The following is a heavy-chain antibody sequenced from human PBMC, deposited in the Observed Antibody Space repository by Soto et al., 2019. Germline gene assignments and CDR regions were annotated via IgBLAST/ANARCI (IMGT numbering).Heavy chain of an antibody. Sequence: SETLSLTCTVSGGSISSGNYYWSWIRQPPGKGLEWIGFIYYTGSTYYNPSLKSRVTISVDASKTQFYLNLSSVTAADTAVYYCARHRMATIYWGHGALVTVSS. CDR3: ARHRMATIY. V-gene: IGHV4-39*01. CDR2: IYYTGST. J-gene: IGHJ4*01. D-gene: IGHD5-12*01. CDR1: GGSISSGNYY.